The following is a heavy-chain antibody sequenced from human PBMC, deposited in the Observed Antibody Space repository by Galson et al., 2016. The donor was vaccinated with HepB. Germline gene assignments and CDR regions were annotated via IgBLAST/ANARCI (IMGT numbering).Heavy chain of an antibody. D-gene: IGHD3-10*01. CDR3: AKMKYNGSGSLSTFDI. V-gene: IGHV3-23*01. CDR1: GFTFSSYA. J-gene: IGHJ3*02. CDR2: ISGSADST. Sequence: SLRLSCAASGFTFSSYAMSWVRQAPGKGLEWVSTISGSADSTYYADSVKGRFSTSRDKSRNTLYVQMNSLRAEDTAIYYCAKMKYNGSGSLSTFDIWGPGTMVTVSS.